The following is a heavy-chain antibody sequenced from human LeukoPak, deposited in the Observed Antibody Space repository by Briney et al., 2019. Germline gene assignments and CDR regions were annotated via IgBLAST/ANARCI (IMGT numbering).Heavy chain of an antibody. CDR2: ISGSGGST. CDR1: GFTFSSYA. J-gene: IGHJ4*02. D-gene: IGHD2-2*01. V-gene: IGHV3-23*01. Sequence: GGSLRLSCAAAGFTFSSYAMSWVRQAPGKGLEWVSAISGSGGSTYYADSVKGRFTISRDNSKNTLYLKMNSMRAEDTAVYYCAKSTNRLAFDYWGQGTLVTVSS. CDR3: AKSTNRLAFDY.